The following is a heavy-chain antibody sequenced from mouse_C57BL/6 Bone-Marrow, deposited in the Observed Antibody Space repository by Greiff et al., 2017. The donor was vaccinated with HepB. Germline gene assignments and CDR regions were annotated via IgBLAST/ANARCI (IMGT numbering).Heavy chain of an antibody. CDR1: GYTFTSYW. V-gene: IGHV1-69*01. D-gene: IGHD1-1*01. Sequence: VQLVESGAELVMPGASVKLSCKASGYTFTSYWMHWVKQRPGQGLEWIGEIDPSDSYTNYNQKFKGKSTLTVDKSSSTAYMQLSSLTSEDSAVYYCARGDYGSSGDWYFDVWGTGTTVTVSS. CDR3: ARGDYGSSGDWYFDV. J-gene: IGHJ1*03. CDR2: IDPSDSYT.